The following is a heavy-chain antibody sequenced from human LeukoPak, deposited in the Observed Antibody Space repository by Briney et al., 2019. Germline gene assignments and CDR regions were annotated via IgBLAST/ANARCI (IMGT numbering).Heavy chain of an antibody. CDR3: ARDIYCGGDCYRDDY. D-gene: IGHD2-21*02. Sequence: SVKVSCKASGGTFSSYAISWVRQAPGQGLEWMGRIIPILGIANYAQKFQGRVTITADKSTSTAYMELISLRSEDTAVYYCARDIYCGGDCYRDDYWGQGTLVTVSS. V-gene: IGHV1-69*04. J-gene: IGHJ4*02. CDR1: GGTFSSYA. CDR2: IIPILGIA.